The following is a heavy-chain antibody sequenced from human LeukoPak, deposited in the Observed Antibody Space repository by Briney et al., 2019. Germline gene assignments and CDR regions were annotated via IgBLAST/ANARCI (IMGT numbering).Heavy chain of an antibody. Sequence: GGSLRLSYAASGFTFDDYAMHWVRQAPGKGLEWVSGISWNSGSIGYADSVKGRFTISRDNAKNSLYLQMNSLRAEDTALYYCAKESFTLYYFDNWGQGTLVTVSS. J-gene: IGHJ4*02. CDR1: GFTFDDYA. CDR3: AKESFTLYYFDN. CDR2: ISWNSGSI. V-gene: IGHV3-9*01.